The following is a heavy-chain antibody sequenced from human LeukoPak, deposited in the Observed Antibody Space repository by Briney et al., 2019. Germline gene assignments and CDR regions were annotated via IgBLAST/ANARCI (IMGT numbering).Heavy chain of an antibody. V-gene: IGHV4-59*11. CDR2: VYYTGST. CDR1: GGSISRHY. Sequence: SSETLSLTCTVSGGSISRHYWSWIRQPPGKGLEWIGYVYYTGSTNYNPSLKSRVTISVDTSKNQFSLWLSSVTAADTAVYYCARTRYNWNDGGLDYWGQGILVTVSS. D-gene: IGHD1-20*01. J-gene: IGHJ4*02. CDR3: ARTRYNWNDGGLDY.